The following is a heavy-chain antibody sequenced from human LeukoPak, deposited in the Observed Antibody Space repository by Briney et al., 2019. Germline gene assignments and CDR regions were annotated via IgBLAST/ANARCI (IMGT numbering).Heavy chain of an antibody. D-gene: IGHD6-19*01. CDR2: INHSGST. CDR1: GGSFSGYY. CDR3: ARRAVAGTPDSKYYFDY. Sequence: SETLSLTCAVYGGSFSGYYWSWIRQPPGKGLEWIGEINHSGSTNYNPSLKSRVTISVDTSKNQFSLKLSSVTAADTAVYYCARRAVAGTPDSKYYFDYWGQGTLVTVSS. J-gene: IGHJ4*02. V-gene: IGHV4-34*01.